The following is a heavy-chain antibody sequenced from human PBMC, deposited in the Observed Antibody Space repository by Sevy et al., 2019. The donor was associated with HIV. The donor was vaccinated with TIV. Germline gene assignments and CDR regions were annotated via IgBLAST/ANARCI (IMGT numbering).Heavy chain of an antibody. J-gene: IGHJ3*02. Sequence: GGSLRLSCAASGFTFTTYAMGWVRQAPGKGLKWVSTLRGSGASTYYADSVKGRFTISRDNSKNTLFLQMDSLRAEDTAVYYCAKDFYDSSGYYPMEAFDIWGQGTMVTVSS. CDR1: GFTFTTYA. D-gene: IGHD3-22*01. CDR3: AKDFYDSSGYYPMEAFDI. V-gene: IGHV3-23*01. CDR2: LRGSGAST.